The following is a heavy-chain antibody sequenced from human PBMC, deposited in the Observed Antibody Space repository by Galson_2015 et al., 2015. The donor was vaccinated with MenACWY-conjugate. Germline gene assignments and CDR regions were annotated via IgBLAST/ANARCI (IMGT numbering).Heavy chain of an antibody. D-gene: IGHD5-18*01. CDR3: SRGGIQLWPTAFDY. Sequence: LRLSCAASGFTFGDYAMSWFRQAPGKGLEWVGFIRTKAYGGTTENAASVKGRFSISRDDSKSIAYLQMNSLKTEDTAVYYCSRGGIQLWPTAFDYWGQGTLVTVSS. J-gene: IGHJ4*02. CDR1: GFTFGDYA. CDR2: IRTKAYGGTT. V-gene: IGHV3-49*03.